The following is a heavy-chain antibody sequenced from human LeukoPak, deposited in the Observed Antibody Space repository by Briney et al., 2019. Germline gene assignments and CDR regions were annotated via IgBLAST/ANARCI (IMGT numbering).Heavy chain of an antibody. CDR3: ARGIAMAAVGTQIDY. V-gene: IGHV1-46*01. CDR2: INPNAGTI. Sequence: GASVKVSCKASGYSFTTYYMHWVRHAPGQGLERMGAINPNAGTISYTQKVQGRATMTWDTSTSTVFMELTSLRPEDTAVYYCARGIAMAAVGTQIDYWGQGNLVTASS. CDR1: GYSFTTYY. J-gene: IGHJ4*02. D-gene: IGHD6-13*01.